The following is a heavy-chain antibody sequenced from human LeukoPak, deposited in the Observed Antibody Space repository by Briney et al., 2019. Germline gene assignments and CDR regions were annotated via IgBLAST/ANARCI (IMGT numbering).Heavy chain of an antibody. CDR3: ASTADTAMVTSVYYFDY. V-gene: IGHV4-59*01. Sequence: PSETLSLTCAVYGGSFSGYYWSWIRQPPGKGLEWIGYIYYSGSTNYNPSLKSRVTISVDTSKNQFSLKLSSVTAADTAVYYCASTADTAMVTSVYYFDYWGQGTLVTVSS. J-gene: IGHJ4*02. CDR2: IYYSGST. CDR1: GGSFSGYY. D-gene: IGHD5-18*01.